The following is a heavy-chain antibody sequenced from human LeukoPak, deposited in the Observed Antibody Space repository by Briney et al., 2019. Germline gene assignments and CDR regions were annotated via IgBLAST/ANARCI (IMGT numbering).Heavy chain of an antibody. CDR2: ISAYNGNT. J-gene: IGHJ5*02. CDR1: GYTFTSYG. CDR3: ARDPRWATVTFRKYNWFDP. D-gene: IGHD4-11*01. V-gene: IGHV1-18*01. Sequence: ASVKVSCKASGYTFTSYGISWVRQAPGQGLEWMGWISAYNGNTNYAQKLQGRVTMTTDTSTSTAYMELRSLRSDDTAVYYCARDPRWATVTFRKYNWFDPWGQGTLVTVSS.